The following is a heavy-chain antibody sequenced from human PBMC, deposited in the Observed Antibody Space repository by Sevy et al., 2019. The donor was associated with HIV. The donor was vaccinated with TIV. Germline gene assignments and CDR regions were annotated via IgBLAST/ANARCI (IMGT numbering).Heavy chain of an antibody. J-gene: IGHJ6*02. CDR1: GGTFSSYA. CDR2: IIPIFGTA. Sequence: ASVKVSCKASGGTFSSYAISWVRQAPGQGLEWMGGIIPIFGTANYAQKFQGRVTITADESTSTAYMELSGLRSEDTAVYYCARSLADIVVVPAAMDHYYYGMDVWGQGTTVTVSS. V-gene: IGHV1-69*13. D-gene: IGHD2-2*01. CDR3: ARSLADIVVVPAAMDHYYYGMDV.